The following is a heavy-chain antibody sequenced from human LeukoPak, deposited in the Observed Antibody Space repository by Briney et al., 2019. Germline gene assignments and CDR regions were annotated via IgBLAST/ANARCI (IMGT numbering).Heavy chain of an antibody. D-gene: IGHD2-15*01. CDR1: GGTFSSYA. Sequence: SVKVSCKASGGTFSSYAISWVRQAPGQGLEWMGGIIPIFGTANYAQKFQGRVTITADESTSTAYMELSRLRSDDTAVYYCARLYCSGGSCYFDYWGQGTLVTVSS. CDR2: IIPIFGTA. CDR3: ARLYCSGGSCYFDY. V-gene: IGHV1-69*01. J-gene: IGHJ4*02.